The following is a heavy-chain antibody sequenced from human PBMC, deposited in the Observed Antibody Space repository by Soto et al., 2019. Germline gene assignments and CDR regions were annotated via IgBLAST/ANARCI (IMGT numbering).Heavy chain of an antibody. CDR3: ARVPGP. V-gene: IGHV4-39*07. D-gene: IGHD7-27*01. J-gene: IGHJ5*02. CDR2: VYYTGST. CDR1: GGSVSTSSYY. Sequence: SETLSLTCTVSGGSVSTSSYYWGWIRQPPGRGLEWIGTVYYTGSTYYNPSLNNRVTISVDSSRNQFSLKLSSVTAADTAVYYCARVPGPWGQGTLVTVSS.